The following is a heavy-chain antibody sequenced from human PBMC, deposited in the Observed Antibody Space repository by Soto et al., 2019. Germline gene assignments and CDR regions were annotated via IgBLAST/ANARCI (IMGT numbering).Heavy chain of an antibody. CDR1: GFTFSSYW. V-gene: IGHV3-74*01. D-gene: IGHD2-2*01. J-gene: IGHJ6*02. CDR3: ARIVVVPAAMRGYYYYYGMDV. CDR2: INSDGSST. Sequence: PGGSLRLSCAASGFTFSSYWMHWVRQAPGKGLVWVSRINSDGSSTSYADSVKGRFTISRDNAKNTLYLQMNSLRAEDTAVYYCARIVVVPAAMRGYYYYYGMDVWGQGTTVTVSS.